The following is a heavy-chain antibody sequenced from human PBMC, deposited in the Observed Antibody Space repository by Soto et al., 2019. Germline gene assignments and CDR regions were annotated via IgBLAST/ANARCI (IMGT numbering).Heavy chain of an antibody. CDR2: IYYSGRT. D-gene: IGHD2-15*01. CDR1: GDSISSYY. CDR3: ARGHLGITTTGTWYDFDY. J-gene: IGHJ4*02. V-gene: IGHV4-59*01. Sequence: SETLSLTCTVSGDSISSYYWTWIRQPPGKGLEYIGYIYYSGRTYYNPSLKSRVTISVDTSKNQFSLKLSSVTAADTAVYYCARGHLGITTTGTWYDFDYWGQGTLVTSPQ.